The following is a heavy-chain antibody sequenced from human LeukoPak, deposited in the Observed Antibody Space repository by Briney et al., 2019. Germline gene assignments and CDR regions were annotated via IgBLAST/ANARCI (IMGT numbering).Heavy chain of an antibody. V-gene: IGHV3-21*01. CDR1: GFTFSSYS. Sequence: GSLRLSCAASGFTFSSYSMNWVRQAPGKGLEWVSSISSSSSYIYYADSVKGRFTISRDNAKNSLYLQMNSLRAEDTAVYYCARRSTIFGVVKIKYYFDYWGQGTLVTVSS. CDR3: ARRSTIFGVVKIKYYFDY. CDR2: ISSSSSYI. J-gene: IGHJ4*02. D-gene: IGHD3-3*01.